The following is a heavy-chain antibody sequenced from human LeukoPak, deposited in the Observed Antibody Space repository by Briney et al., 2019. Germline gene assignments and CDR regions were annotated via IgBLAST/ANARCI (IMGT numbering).Heavy chain of an antibody. D-gene: IGHD3-16*02. CDR3: ARRLRLGELSPLDY. CDR2: ISAYNGNT. Sequence: ASVKVSCKASGYTFTSYGISWVRQAPGQGLEWMGWISAYNGNTNYAQKLQGRVAMTTDTSTSTAYMELRSLRSDDTAVYYCARRLRLGELSPLDYWGQGTLVTVSS. CDR1: GYTFTSYG. V-gene: IGHV1-18*01. J-gene: IGHJ4*02.